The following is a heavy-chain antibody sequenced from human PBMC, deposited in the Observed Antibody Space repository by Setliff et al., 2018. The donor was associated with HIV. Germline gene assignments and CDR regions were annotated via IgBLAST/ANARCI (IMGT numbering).Heavy chain of an antibody. CDR1: GGSISNFY. Sequence: SETLSLTCRVSGGSISNFYWSWIRQPPGKGLEWVGHIYSTGDTNYNPSLKSRVTLSADTSKSQLSLSLTSVTAADTAVYYCARVRLTMIMMVDYFDQWGQGTLVTVSS. J-gene: IGHJ4*02. CDR2: IYSTGDT. D-gene: IGHD3-22*01. CDR3: ARVRLTMIMMVDYFDQ. V-gene: IGHV4-4*07.